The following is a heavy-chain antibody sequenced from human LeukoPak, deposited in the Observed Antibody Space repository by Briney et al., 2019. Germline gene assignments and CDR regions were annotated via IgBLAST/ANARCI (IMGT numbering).Heavy chain of an antibody. V-gene: IGHV4-38-2*02. Sequence: SETLSLTCTVSGYSTSSGYYWGWIRQPPGKGLEWIGSIYHSGSTYYNPSLKSRVTISVDTSKNQFSLKLSSVTAADTAVYYCARVPVYCSSTSCYYYYYFIDVWGKGTTVTVSS. CDR2: IYHSGST. CDR3: ARVPVYCSSTSCYYYYYFIDV. J-gene: IGHJ6*03. CDR1: GYSTSSGYY. D-gene: IGHD2-2*01.